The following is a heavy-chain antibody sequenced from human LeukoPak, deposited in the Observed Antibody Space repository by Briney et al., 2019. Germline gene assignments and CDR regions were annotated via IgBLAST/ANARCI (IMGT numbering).Heavy chain of an antibody. Sequence: PSETLSLTCTVSGGSISSYYWSWIRQPPGKGLEWIGYIYYSGSTNYNPSLKSRVTISVDTSKNQFSLKLSSVTAADTAVYYCARVNIRMVRGVIIFYGMDVWGQGTTVTVSS. V-gene: IGHV4-59*01. CDR3: ARVNIRMVRGVIIFYGMDV. CDR2: IYYSGST. CDR1: GGSISSYY. J-gene: IGHJ6*02. D-gene: IGHD3-10*01.